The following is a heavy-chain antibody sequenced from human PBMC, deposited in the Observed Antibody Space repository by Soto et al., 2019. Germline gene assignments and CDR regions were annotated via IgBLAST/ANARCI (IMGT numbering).Heavy chain of an antibody. D-gene: IGHD3-3*01. CDR2: IYYSGST. V-gene: IGHV4-31*03. J-gene: IGHJ5*02. CDR1: GGSITSVGYY. CDR3: ASDYDFWSGYYSA. Sequence: QVQRQESGPGLVKPSQTLSLTCTVSGGSITSVGYYWSWIRQHPGKGLEWIGYIYYSGSTYYNPSLKSRVTISVDTSKNQFSLKLSSVTAADTAVYYCASDYDFWSGYYSAWGQGTLVTVSS.